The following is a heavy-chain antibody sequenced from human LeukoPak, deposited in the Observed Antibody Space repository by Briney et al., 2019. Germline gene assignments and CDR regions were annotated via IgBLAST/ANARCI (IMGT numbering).Heavy chain of an antibody. V-gene: IGHV3-30-3*01. CDR3: ARLKGGPFDY. CDR1: GFTFSSYA. J-gene: IGHJ4*02. D-gene: IGHD3-16*01. Sequence: GGSLRLSCAASGFTFSSYAMHWVRQAPGKGLEWVAVISYDGSNKYYADSVKGRFTISRDNSKNTLYLQTNSLRAEDTAVYYCARLKGGPFDYWDQGTLVTVSS. CDR2: ISYDGSNK.